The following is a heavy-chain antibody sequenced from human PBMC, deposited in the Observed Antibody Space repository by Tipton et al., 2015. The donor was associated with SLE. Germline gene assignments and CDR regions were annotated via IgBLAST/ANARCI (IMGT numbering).Heavy chain of an antibody. CDR1: GFTVSSNY. CDR3: ARGVNGLGDPGGWFDP. D-gene: IGHD1-1*01. Sequence: GSLRLSCAASGFTVSSNYMSWVRQAPGKGLEWVSVIYSGGSTYYADSVKGRFTISRDNSKNTLCLQLNSLRAEGTAVYYCARGVNGLGDPGGWFDPWGQGTLVTVSS. CDR2: IYSGGST. V-gene: IGHV3-53*01. J-gene: IGHJ5*02.